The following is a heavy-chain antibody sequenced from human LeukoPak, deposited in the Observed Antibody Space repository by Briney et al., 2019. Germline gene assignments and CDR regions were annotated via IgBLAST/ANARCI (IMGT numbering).Heavy chain of an antibody. CDR3: ASPMWDTAIHDY. D-gene: IGHD5-18*01. J-gene: IGHJ4*02. Sequence: GGSLRLSCAASGFTFSSYAMSWVRQAPGKGLVWVSRINSDGSITSYADSVKGRFTISRDNAKDTLYLQMNSLRAEDAAVYYCASPMWDTAIHDYWGQGTLVTVSS. CDR1: GFTFSSYA. V-gene: IGHV3-74*01. CDR2: INSDGSIT.